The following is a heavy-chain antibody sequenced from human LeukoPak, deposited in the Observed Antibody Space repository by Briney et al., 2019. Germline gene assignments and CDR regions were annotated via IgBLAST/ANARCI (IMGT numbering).Heavy chain of an antibody. J-gene: IGHJ4*02. V-gene: IGHV3-30*02. D-gene: IGHD4-17*01. CDR2: IRYDGSNK. CDR1: GFTFSSYG. Sequence: PGGSLRLSCAASGFTFSSYGMHWVRQAPGKGLEWVAFIRYDGSNKYYADSVKGRFTISRDNSKNTLYLQMNSLRAEDTAVYYCAREIDYGDCYDYWGQGTLVTVSS. CDR3: AREIDYGDCYDY.